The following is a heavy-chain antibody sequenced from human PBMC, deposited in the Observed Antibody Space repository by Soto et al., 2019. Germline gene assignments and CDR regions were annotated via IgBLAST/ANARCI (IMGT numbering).Heavy chain of an antibody. D-gene: IGHD5-12*01. V-gene: IGHV3-23*01. J-gene: IGHJ4*02. CDR3: AKAPGGYGDYEAP. Sequence: EVQLLESGGGLVQPGESLRLSCATSGFTFSDYAMSWVRQPPGKGLEWVSAISASGGHTYYADSVKGQFTISRDNSKNMLYLQMNSLRAEDTAVYYCAKAPGGYGDYEAPWGQGTLVTVSS. CDR1: GFTFSDYA. CDR2: ISASGGHT.